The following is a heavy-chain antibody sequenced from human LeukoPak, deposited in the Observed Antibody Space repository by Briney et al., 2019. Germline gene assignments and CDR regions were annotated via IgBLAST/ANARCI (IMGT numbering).Heavy chain of an antibody. CDR1: GFPFSSYA. CDR3: VRGYSFGPYGMDV. J-gene: IGHJ6*02. Sequence: PGGSLRLSCSASGFPFSSYAMHWVHQAPGKRLEYVSAISDSGGSTYYADSVKGRFTISRDNSKNTLYLQMSSLRAEDTAVYFCVRGYSFGPYGMDVWGQGTTVTVSS. V-gene: IGHV3-64D*09. CDR2: ISDSGGST. D-gene: IGHD2-15*01.